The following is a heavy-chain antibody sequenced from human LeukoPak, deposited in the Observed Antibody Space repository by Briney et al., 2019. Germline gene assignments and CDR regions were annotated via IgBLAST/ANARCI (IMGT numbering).Heavy chain of an antibody. CDR3: ARSGIAVAGTWGYYYYYGMDV. Sequence: SETLSLTCTVSGGSISSSSYYWGWIRQPPGKGLEWIGSIYYSGSTYYNPSLKSRVTISVDTSKNQFSLELSSVTAADTAVYYCARSGIAVAGTWGYYYYYGMDVWGQGTTVTVSS. D-gene: IGHD6-19*01. V-gene: IGHV4-39*01. CDR1: GGSISSSSYY. J-gene: IGHJ6*02. CDR2: IYYSGST.